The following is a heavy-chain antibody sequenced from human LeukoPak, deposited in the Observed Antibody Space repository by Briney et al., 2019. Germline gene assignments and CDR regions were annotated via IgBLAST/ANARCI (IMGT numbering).Heavy chain of an antibody. V-gene: IGHV1-69*04. J-gene: IGHJ4*02. CDR1: GGTFSSYA. Sequence: ASVKVSCKASGGTFSSYAISWVRQAPGQGLEWMGRIIPILGIANYAQKFQGRVTITADKSTSTAYMELSSLRSEDTAVYYCASVDTAMVSDYWGLGTLVTVPS. CDR3: ASVDTAMVSDY. CDR2: IIPILGIA. D-gene: IGHD5-18*01.